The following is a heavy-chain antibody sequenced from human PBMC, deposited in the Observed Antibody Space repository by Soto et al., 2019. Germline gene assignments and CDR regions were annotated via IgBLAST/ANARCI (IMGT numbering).Heavy chain of an antibody. D-gene: IGHD3-10*01. CDR2: IYQSGST. CDR1: GGSISSGGYS. V-gene: IGHV4-30-2*01. Sequence: SETLSLTCTVSGGSISSGGYSWSWIRQPPGRGLEWIGYIYQSGSTTYNPSLKSRLTISLDRSKNEVSLKLTSVTAADTAVYYCTSDYTLRSYRFDYWGRGILVTVSS. J-gene: IGHJ4*02. CDR3: TSDYTLRSYRFDY.